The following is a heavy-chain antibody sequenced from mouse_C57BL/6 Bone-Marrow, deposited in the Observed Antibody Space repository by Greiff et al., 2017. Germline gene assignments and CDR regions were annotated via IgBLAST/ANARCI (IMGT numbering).Heavy chain of an antibody. D-gene: IGHD2-14*01. CDR3: ARGYPFAY. Sequence: VQLQQSGAELVRPGTSVKMSCKASGYTFTNYWIGWAKQRPGHGLEWIGDIYPGGGYTNYNEKFKGKATLTADKSSRTAYMQFSSLTSEDSAIYYCARGYPFAYWGQGTLVTVSA. V-gene: IGHV1-63*01. CDR1: GYTFTNYW. CDR2: IYPGGGYT. J-gene: IGHJ3*01.